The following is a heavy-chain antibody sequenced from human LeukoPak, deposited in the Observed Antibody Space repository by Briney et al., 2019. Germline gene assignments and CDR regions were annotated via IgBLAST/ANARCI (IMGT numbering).Heavy chain of an antibody. Sequence: GGSLRLSCAASGFTFSSYSMNWVRQPPGKGLEWVSSISSSSSYIYYADSVKGRFTISRDNAKNSLYLQMNSLRAEDTAVYYCARGGLRFANWFDPWGQGTLVTVSS. CDR3: ARGGLRFANWFDP. J-gene: IGHJ5*02. CDR2: ISSSSSYI. V-gene: IGHV3-21*01. D-gene: IGHD3-3*01. CDR1: GFTFSSYS.